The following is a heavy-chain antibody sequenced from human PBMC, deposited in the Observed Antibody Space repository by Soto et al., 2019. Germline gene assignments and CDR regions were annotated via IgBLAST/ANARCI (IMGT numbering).Heavy chain of an antibody. D-gene: IGHD2-15*01. CDR2: IYHSGST. CDR1: GYSISSGYY. J-gene: IGHJ5*02. Sequence: SETLSLTCAVSGYSISSGYYWGWIRQPPGKGLEWIGSIYHSGSTYYNPSLKSRVTISVDTSKNQFSLKLSSVTAADTAVYYCERVGVIVVVVATTESWFDTWGQGTMVTV. V-gene: IGHV4-38-2*01. CDR3: ERVGVIVVVVATTESWFDT.